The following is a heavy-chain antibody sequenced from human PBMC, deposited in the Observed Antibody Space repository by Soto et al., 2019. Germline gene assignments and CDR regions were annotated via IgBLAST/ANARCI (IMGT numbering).Heavy chain of an antibody. J-gene: IGHJ6*02. D-gene: IGHD3-22*01. CDR3: ARFYYDSSGYLPSPYYYYYGMDV. Sequence: GGSLRLSCAASGFTFSSYGMHWVRQAPGKGLEWVANIKQDGSEKYYVDSVKGRFTISRDNAKNSLYLQMNSLRAEDTAVYYCARFYYDSSGYLPSPYYYYYGMDVWGQGTTVTVSS. V-gene: IGHV3-7*01. CDR1: GFTFSSYG. CDR2: IKQDGSEK.